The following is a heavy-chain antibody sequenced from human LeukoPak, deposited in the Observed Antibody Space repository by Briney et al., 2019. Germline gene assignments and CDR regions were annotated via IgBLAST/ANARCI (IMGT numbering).Heavy chain of an antibody. V-gene: IGHV4-61*05. CDR2: IYYSGST. D-gene: IGHD1-26*01. Sequence: PSETLSLTCTVSGGSISSSSYYWGWIRQPPGKGLEWIGYIYYSGSTNYNPSLKSRVTISVDTSKNQFSLKLSSVTAADTAVYYCARSPKRGGSYYVYWFDPWGQGTLVTVSS. J-gene: IGHJ5*02. CDR1: GGSISSSSYY. CDR3: ARSPKRGGSYYVYWFDP.